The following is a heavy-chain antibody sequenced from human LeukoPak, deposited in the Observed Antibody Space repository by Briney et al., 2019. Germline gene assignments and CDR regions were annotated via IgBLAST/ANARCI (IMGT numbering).Heavy chain of an antibody. V-gene: IGHV3-23*01. CDR2: ISGSGSTT. D-gene: IGHD2-2*01. Sequence: GGSLRLSCAVSGFTFSSYAMTWVRQAPGKGLEWVSAISGSGSTTDYADSVKGRFTISRDSSKNTLYLQMNSLRAEDTAVYYCAHGSMYQLDYWGQGTLVTVSS. CDR1: GFTFSSYA. J-gene: IGHJ4*02. CDR3: AHGSMYQLDY.